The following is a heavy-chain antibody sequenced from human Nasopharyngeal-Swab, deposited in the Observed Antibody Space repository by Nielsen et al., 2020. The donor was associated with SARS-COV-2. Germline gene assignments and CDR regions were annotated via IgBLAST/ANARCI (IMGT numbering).Heavy chain of an antibody. J-gene: IGHJ4*02. CDR2: ISSSSTYI. V-gene: IGHV3-21*01. CDR3: ARVGSLGVNIDY. Sequence: GGSLRLSCAASGFTFSNYSMIWVRQAPGKGLEWVSSISSSSTYIYYQDSVKGRFTISRDNAKKSVFLQMNSLRAEDTAVYYCARVGSLGVNIDYWGQGTLVSVSS. D-gene: IGHD1-26*01. CDR1: GFTFSNYS.